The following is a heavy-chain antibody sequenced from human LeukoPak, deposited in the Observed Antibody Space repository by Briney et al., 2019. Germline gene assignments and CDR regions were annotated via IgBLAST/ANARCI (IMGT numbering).Heavy chain of an antibody. J-gene: IGHJ2*01. D-gene: IGHD3-22*01. CDR1: GGSFSGYY. CDR3: ARLFPFGGYYDSSGYYLRPGWYFDL. Sequence: PSGTLSLTCAVYGGSFSGYYWSWIRQPPGKGLEWIGEINHSGSTNYNPSLKSRVTISVDTSKNQFSLKLSSVTAADTAVYYCARLFPFGGYYDSSGYYLRPGWYFDLWGRGTLVTVSS. CDR2: INHSGST. V-gene: IGHV4-34*01.